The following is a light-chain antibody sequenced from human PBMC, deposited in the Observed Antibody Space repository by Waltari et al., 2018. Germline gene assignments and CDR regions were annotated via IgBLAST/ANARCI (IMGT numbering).Light chain of an antibody. CDR2: KDR. J-gene: IGLJ1*01. CDR3: QSSDTTTYV. CDR1: AFPNQY. V-gene: IGLV3-25*03. Sequence: SYKLTQPPSVSVSPGQTARITCSGDAFPNQYAYWYQQKPGQAPVLVMSKDRERPSGVPERCSGSSSGATVTLTISGAQAEDEADYYCQSSDTTTYVFGTGTKLTVL.